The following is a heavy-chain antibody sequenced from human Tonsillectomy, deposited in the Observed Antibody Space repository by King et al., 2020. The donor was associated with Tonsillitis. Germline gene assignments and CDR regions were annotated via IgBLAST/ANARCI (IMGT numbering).Heavy chain of an antibody. CDR1: GFTFSSYG. CDR3: AKVGYCSGGSCYSGYKYYAGMDV. V-gene: IGHV3-30*18. D-gene: IGHD2-15*01. J-gene: IGHJ6*02. Sequence: VQLVESGGGVVQPGRSLRLSCAASGFTFSSYGMHWVRQAPGKGLEWVSFISYDGSNKYYADSVKGRFTISRDNSKNTLYLQMNSLRAEDTAVYYCAKVGYCSGGSCYSGYKYYAGMDVWGQGTTVTVSS. CDR2: ISYDGSNK.